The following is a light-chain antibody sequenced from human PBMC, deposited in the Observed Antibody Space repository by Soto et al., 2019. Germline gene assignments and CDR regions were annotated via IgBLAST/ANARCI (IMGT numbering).Light chain of an antibody. CDR1: SSDVGAYNY. CDR3: YSYTSSSTYV. V-gene: IGLV2-14*01. CDR2: DVS. J-gene: IGLJ1*01. Sequence: ALSHPASVSGSPGQSITISCTGTSSDVGAYNYVSWYQQHPAKVPKLMIYDVSNRPSGVSDRFSGSKSGNTASLTISGLQAEDEADYYCYSYTSSSTYVFGTGTKVTVL.